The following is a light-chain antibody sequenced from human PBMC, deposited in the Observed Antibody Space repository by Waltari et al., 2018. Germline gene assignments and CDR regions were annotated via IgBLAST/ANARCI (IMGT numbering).Light chain of an antibody. V-gene: IGLV1-40*01. Sequence: QSVLTQPPSVSGAPGQRVTISCTGTSSNIGAGIEVFGYQQLPGSAPKLLIFASYKRSSGVPDRISGSTSGTSASLAITGLQAEDEADYYCQSYDSSLSGRVFGGGTRLTVL. CDR3: QSYDSSLSGRV. CDR1: SSNIGAGIE. J-gene: IGLJ3*02. CDR2: ASY.